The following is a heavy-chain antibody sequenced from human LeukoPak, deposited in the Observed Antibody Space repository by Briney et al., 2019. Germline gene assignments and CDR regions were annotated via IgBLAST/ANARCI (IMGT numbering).Heavy chain of an antibody. V-gene: IGHV3-23*01. CDR2: ISGSGGST. CDR3: AKARHIVVVTANDYFDY. J-gene: IGHJ4*02. CDR1: GFIVSDSY. Sequence: PGGSLRLSCAASGFIVSDSYMSWVRQAPGKGLEWVSAISGSGGSTYYADSVKGRFTISRDNSKNTLYLQMNSLRAEDTAEYYCAKARHIVVVTANDYFDYWGQGTLVTVSS. D-gene: IGHD2-21*02.